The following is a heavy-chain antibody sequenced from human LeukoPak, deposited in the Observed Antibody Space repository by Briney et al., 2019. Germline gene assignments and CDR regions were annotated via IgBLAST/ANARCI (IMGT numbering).Heavy chain of an antibody. J-gene: IGHJ5*02. CDR3: ARDSPGYCSGGSCYPWFDP. D-gene: IGHD2-15*01. Sequence: GGSLRLSCAASGFTFSSYAMHWVRQAPGKGLEWVAVISYDGSNKYYADSVKGRFTISRDNSKNTLYLQMNSLRAEDTAVYYCARDSPGYCSGGSCYPWFDPWGQGTLVTVSS. CDR1: GFTFSSYA. CDR2: ISYDGSNK. V-gene: IGHV3-30-3*01.